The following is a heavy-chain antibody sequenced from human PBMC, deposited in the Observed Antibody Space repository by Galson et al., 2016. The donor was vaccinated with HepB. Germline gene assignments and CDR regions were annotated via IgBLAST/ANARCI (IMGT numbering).Heavy chain of an antibody. CDR3: TRGPYTNGWYRTSANDFGMDV. D-gene: IGHD6-19*01. V-gene: IGHV3-13*01. CDR2: IFTAGDT. J-gene: IGHJ6*04. CDR1: GFTFSNYD. Sequence: SLRLSCAASGFTFSNYDMHWVRQPSGKGLEWVATIFTAGDTYFPDSVQGRFFISREDGKESLFLQMNSLTAGDTAVYYCTRGPYTNGWYRTSANDFGMDVWGKGTTVTVSS.